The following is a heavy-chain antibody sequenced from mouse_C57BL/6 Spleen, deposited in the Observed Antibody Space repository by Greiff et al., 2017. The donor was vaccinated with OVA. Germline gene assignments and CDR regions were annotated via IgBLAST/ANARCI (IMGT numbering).Heavy chain of an antibody. Sequence: EVQLQQSGPELVKPGASVKISCKASGYTFTDYYMNWVKQSHGKSLEWIGDINPNNGGTSYNQKFKGKATLTVDKSSSTAYMELRSLTSEDSAVYYCAIGSSYDYWGQGTTLTVS. J-gene: IGHJ2*01. CDR1: GYTFTDYY. CDR2: INPNNGGT. D-gene: IGHD1-1*01. CDR3: AIGSSYDY. V-gene: IGHV1-26*01.